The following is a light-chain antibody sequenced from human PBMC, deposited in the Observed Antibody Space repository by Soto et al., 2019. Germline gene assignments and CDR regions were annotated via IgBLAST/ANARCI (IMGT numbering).Light chain of an antibody. V-gene: IGLV6-57*01. J-gene: IGLJ3*02. CDR1: SGSIASNY. CDR3: QSYDNSTWV. Sequence: NFMLTQPHSVSESPGKTVTISCARSSGSIASNYVQWYQQRPGSSPIIVIYEDNQRPSGVPDRFPGFIDSSSNSASLTISGLKTEDEADYFRQSYDNSTWVFGGGTKLTVL. CDR2: EDN.